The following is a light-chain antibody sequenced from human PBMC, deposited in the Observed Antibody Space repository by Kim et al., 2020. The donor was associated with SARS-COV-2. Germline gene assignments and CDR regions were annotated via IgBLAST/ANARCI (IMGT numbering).Light chain of an antibody. Sequence: SLSPGERATLSCRASQSVSSYLAWYQQKPGQAPRLLIYDASNRATGIPDRFSGSGSGTDFTLTISRLEPEDFAVYYCQQYGSSLLTFGGGTKLEI. CDR2: DAS. J-gene: IGKJ4*01. CDR3: QQYGSSLLT. V-gene: IGKV3-20*01. CDR1: QSVSSY.